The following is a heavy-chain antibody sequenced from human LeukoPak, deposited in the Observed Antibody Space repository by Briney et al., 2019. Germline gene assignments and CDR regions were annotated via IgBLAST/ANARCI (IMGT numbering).Heavy chain of an antibody. V-gene: IGHV3-7*01. CDR1: GFTFSSYW. J-gene: IGHJ3*02. D-gene: IGHD5-18*01. CDR2: IKQDGSEK. Sequence: SGGSLRLSCAASGFTFSSYWMSWVRQAPGKGLEWVANIKQDGSEKYYVDSVKGRFTISRDNAKNSLYLQMNSLRAEDTAVYYCARGGRGDSYVIDAFDIWGQGTMVTVSS. CDR3: ARGGRGDSYVIDAFDI.